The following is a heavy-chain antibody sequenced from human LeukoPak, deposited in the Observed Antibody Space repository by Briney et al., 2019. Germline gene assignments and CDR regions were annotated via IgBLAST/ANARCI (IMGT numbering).Heavy chain of an antibody. Sequence: GGSLRLSCAASGFTFSSYWMSWVRQAPGKGLEWVANIKQDGSEKYYVDSVKGRFTISRDNAKNSLYLQMNSLRAEDTAVYYCTKTDRTGALGRFRMRSDAFDIWGQGTMVTVSS. D-gene: IGHD3-3*01. V-gene: IGHV3-7*01. J-gene: IGHJ3*02. CDR2: IKQDGSEK. CDR3: TKTDRTGALGRFRMRSDAFDI. CDR1: GFTFSSYW.